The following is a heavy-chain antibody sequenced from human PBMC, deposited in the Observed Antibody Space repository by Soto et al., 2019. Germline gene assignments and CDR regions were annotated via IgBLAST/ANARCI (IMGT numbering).Heavy chain of an antibody. Sequence: EVQLLEAGGGLVQPGGSLRLSCAASGFTFISYAMNCVRQAPGKGLEWGAVISGSGGSTYYADSVKGRFTISRDNSKNTLYLQMNSLRAEDTAVYYCAMRSSGWDFDYWGKGNLVTVSS. J-gene: IGHJ4*02. V-gene: IGHV3-23*01. D-gene: IGHD6-19*01. CDR2: ISGSGGST. CDR3: AMRSSGWDFDY. CDR1: GFTFISYA.